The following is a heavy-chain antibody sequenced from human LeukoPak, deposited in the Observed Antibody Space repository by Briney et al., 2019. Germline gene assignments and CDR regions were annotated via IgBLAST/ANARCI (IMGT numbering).Heavy chain of an antibody. D-gene: IGHD6-25*01. V-gene: IGHV1-69*04. CDR2: IIPILGIA. Sequence: SVKVSCKASGGTFSSYAISWVRQAPGQGLEWMGRIIPILGIANYAQKFQGRVTMTRDTSTSTVYMELSSLRSEDTAVYYCARDKGGYPFDYWGQGTLVTVSS. J-gene: IGHJ4*02. CDR3: ARDKGGYPFDY. CDR1: GGTFSSYA.